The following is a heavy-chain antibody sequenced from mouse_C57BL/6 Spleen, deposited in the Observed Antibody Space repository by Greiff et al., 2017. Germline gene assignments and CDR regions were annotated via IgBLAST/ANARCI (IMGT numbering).Heavy chain of an antibody. CDR3: SRGGDYEDYDMYY. Sequence: QVHVKQPGAELVRPGTSVKLSCKASGYTFTSYWMHWVKQRPGQGLEWIGVIDPSDSYTNYNQKFKGKATLTVDTSSSTAYMLLSSLTSEDSAVYYCSRGGDYEDYDMYYWGQGTSVTFSS. D-gene: IGHD2-4*01. CDR1: GYTFTSYW. V-gene: IGHV1-59*01. J-gene: IGHJ4*01. CDR2: IDPSDSYT.